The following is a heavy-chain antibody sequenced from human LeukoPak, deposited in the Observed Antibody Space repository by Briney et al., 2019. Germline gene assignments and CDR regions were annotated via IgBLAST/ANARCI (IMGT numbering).Heavy chain of an antibody. J-gene: IGHJ6*02. CDR2: ISYDRSNK. CDR1: GFTFSSYG. D-gene: IGHD6-19*01. CDR3: AKDDSSGWYYGYYYYYGMDV. V-gene: IGHV3-30*18. Sequence: PGRSLRLSCAASGFTFSSYGMHWVRQAPGKGLECVAVISYDRSNKYYADSVKGRFTISRDNSKNTLYLQMNSLRAEDTAVYYCAKDDSSGWYYGYYYYYGMDVWGQGTTVTVSS.